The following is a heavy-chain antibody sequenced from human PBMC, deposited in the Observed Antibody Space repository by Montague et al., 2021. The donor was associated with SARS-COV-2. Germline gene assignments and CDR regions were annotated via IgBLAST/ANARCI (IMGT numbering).Heavy chain of an antibody. V-gene: IGHV3-30*04. CDR1: RLPFNGYA. J-gene: IGHJ4*01. Sequence: SLRLSCAASRLPFNGYAMHWVRQAPGKGLEWLTLISHDESNHRYADSVKGRFTISRDNSKNTLYLQMDSLRPEDTAVYYYAREGYRSGSFYINYWGQGTLVTVSS. D-gene: IGHD1-26*01. CDR3: AREGYRSGSFYINY. CDR2: ISHDESNH.